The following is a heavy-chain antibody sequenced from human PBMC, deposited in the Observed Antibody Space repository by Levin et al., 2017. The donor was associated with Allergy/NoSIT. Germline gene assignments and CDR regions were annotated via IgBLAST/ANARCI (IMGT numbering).Heavy chain of an antibody. CDR3: AKEFPTQIAVAGTGENDY. D-gene: IGHD6-19*01. V-gene: IGHV3-23*01. J-gene: IGHJ4*02. Sequence: PGGSLRLSCAASGFTFSSYAMSWVRQAPGKGLEWVSAISGSGGSTYYADSVKGRFTISRDNSKNTLYLQMNSLRAEDTAVYYCAKEFPTQIAVAGTGENDYWGQGTLVTVSS. CDR2: ISGSGGST. CDR1: GFTFSSYA.